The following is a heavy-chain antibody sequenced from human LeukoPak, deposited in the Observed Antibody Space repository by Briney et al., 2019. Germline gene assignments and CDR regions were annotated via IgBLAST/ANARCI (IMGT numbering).Heavy chain of an antibody. CDR1: GFTFSTYG. J-gene: IGHJ4*02. D-gene: IGHD6-19*01. CDR2: IRYDGSNK. CDR3: AKEGSSGWYNFDY. Sequence: PGGSLRLSCAASGFTFSTYGMHWVRQAPGKGLEWVAFIRYDGSNKYYVGSVKGRFTISRDNSKNTLYLQMNSLRAEDTAVYYCAKEGSSGWYNFDYWGQGTLVTVSS. V-gene: IGHV3-30*02.